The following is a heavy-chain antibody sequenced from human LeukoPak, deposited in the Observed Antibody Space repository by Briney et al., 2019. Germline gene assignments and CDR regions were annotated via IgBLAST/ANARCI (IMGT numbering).Heavy chain of an antibody. CDR3: ARRFKQDVLGTTMGWFDP. Sequence: ASVKVSCKASGYPFTDYGIGWVRQAPGQGPEWMGWISAYNGNTNYAQKIQGRVTMTTDPSTSTVYMELKSLRSDDTAVYYCARRFKQDVLGTTMGWFDPWGQGTLITVSS. CDR1: GYPFTDYG. V-gene: IGHV1-18*01. J-gene: IGHJ5*02. D-gene: IGHD1-14*01. CDR2: ISAYNGNT.